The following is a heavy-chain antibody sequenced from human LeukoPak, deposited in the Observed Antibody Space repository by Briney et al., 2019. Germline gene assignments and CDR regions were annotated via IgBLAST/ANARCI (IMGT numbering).Heavy chain of an antibody. J-gene: IGHJ4*02. CDR2: ISSSGSTI. Sequence: GGSLRLSCAASGFSFSSYEMNWVRQAPGKGLEWVSYISSSGSTIYYADSVKGRFTISRDNAKNSLYLQMNSPRAEDTAVYYCAREWELLGFDYWGQGTLVTVSS. V-gene: IGHV3-48*03. D-gene: IGHD1-26*01. CDR1: GFSFSSYE. CDR3: AREWELLGFDY.